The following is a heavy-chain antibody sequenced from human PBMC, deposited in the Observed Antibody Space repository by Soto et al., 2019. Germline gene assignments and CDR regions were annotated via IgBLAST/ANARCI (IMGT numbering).Heavy chain of an antibody. D-gene: IGHD3-22*01. CDR1: GFTFSSYE. Sequence: LRLSCAASGFTFSSYEMNWVRQAPGKGLEWVSYISSSGTTIYYADSVKGRFTISRDNAKNSLYLQMHSLSAEDTAVYFCARGTYYHDSRVYWGQGTLATAPQ. V-gene: IGHV3-48*03. CDR2: ISSSGTTI. J-gene: IGHJ4*02. CDR3: ARGTYYHDSRVY.